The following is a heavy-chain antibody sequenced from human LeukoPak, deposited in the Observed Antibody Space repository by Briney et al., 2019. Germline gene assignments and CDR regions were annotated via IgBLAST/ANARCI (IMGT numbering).Heavy chain of an antibody. Sequence: SETLSLTCTVSGYSISSGYYWGWIRQPPGKGLEWIGSIYHSGSTYYNPSLKSRVTISVDTSKNQFSLKLSSVTAADTAVYYCARDRYCGSGSYYNERDAFDIWGQGTMVTVSS. CDR2: IYHSGST. CDR1: GYSISSGYY. D-gene: IGHD3-10*01. V-gene: IGHV4-38-2*02. J-gene: IGHJ3*02. CDR3: ARDRYCGSGSYYNERDAFDI.